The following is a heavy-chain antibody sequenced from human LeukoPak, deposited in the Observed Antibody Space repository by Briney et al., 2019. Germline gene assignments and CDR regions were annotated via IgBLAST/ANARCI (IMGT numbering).Heavy chain of an antibody. CDR3: ARGGNWFDP. J-gene: IGHJ5*02. Sequence: SVKVSCKVSGYTLTELSMRWVRQAPGQGLEWMGGIIPIFGTANYAQKFQGRVTITADESTSTAYMELSSLRSEDTAVYYCARGGNWFDPWGQGTLVTVSS. V-gene: IGHV1-69*13. CDR1: GYTLTELS. CDR2: IIPIFGTA.